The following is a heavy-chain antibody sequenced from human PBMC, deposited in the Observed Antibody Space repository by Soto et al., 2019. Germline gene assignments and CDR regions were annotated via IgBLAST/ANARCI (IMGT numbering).Heavy chain of an antibody. Sequence: SVKVSCKASGGTFSSYAISWVRQAPGQGLEWMGGIIPMFGTANYAQKFQGRVTITAXXXXXXAXMXLXXXRSEDTAVYYCARTIYCTNGVCYTGYGMDVWG. V-gene: IGHV1-69*13. CDR3: ARTIYCTNGVCYTGYGMDV. D-gene: IGHD2-8*01. CDR2: IIPMFGTA. CDR1: GGTFSSYA. J-gene: IGHJ6*02.